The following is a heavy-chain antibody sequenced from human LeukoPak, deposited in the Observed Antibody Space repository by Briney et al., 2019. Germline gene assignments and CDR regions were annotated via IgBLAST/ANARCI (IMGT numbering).Heavy chain of an antibody. CDR1: GYTFTDYY. CDR3: ARDGGFDY. V-gene: IGHV1-2*02. Sequence: GASVKVSCKASGYTFTDYYMHWVRQAPGHGLEWMGWINPNSGVTNYAQKFQGRVTMIRDTSIKTSYMELSRLRSDDTAVYYCARDGGFDYWGQGTLVTISS. J-gene: IGHJ4*02. CDR2: INPNSGVT. D-gene: IGHD3-16*01.